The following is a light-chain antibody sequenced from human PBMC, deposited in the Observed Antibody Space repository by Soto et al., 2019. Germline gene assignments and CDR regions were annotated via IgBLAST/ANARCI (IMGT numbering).Light chain of an antibody. J-gene: IGKJ3*01. Sequence: DIRMTQSPSSLSAFVGDTVTITFQTGPPISVYLNWYQQKPGKAPTLLISAASTLQSGVPSRFSGSGSGTDFTLTIDSLQPEDFATYYCQQSYNSPFNFGPGTKVDIK. CDR1: PPISVY. V-gene: IGKV1-39*01. CDR2: AAS. CDR3: QQSYNSPFN.